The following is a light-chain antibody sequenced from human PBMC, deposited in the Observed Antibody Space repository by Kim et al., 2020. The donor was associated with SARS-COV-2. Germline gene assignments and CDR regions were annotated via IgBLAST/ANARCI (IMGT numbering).Light chain of an antibody. J-gene: IGLJ3*02. Sequence: GQSVTISCTGTSRDVGGYNYVSWYQQHPGKAPKLMIYEVSKRPSGVPDRFSGSKSGNTASLTVSGLQAEDEADYYCSSYAGSNNRVFGGGTQLTVL. CDR2: EVS. V-gene: IGLV2-8*01. CDR3: SSYAGSNNRV. CDR1: SRDVGGYNY.